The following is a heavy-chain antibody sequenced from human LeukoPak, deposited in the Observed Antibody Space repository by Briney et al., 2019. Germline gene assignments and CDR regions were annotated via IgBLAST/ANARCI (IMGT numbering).Heavy chain of an antibody. CDR2: ISGSGGST. D-gene: IGHD1-26*01. Sequence: GGSLRLSCAASGFTFSSYGMSWVRQAPGKGLEWVSAISGSGGSTYYADSVKGRFTISRDNSKNALYLQMNSQRAEDTAVYYCAKMSGSYYRTENFGYWGQGTLVTVSS. CDR1: GFTFSSYG. CDR3: AKMSGSYYRTENFGY. V-gene: IGHV3-23*01. J-gene: IGHJ4*02.